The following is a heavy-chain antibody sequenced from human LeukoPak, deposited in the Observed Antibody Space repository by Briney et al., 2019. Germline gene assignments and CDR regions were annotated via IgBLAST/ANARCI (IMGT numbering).Heavy chain of an antibody. CDR1: GYTFTGYY. CDR3: ARDRDYSNTERGFDY. J-gene: IGHJ4*02. CDR2: INPNSGET. Sequence: GASVKVSCKTSGYTFTGYYIQWVRQAPGQGLEWMGWINPNSGETNSAQKFQGRVTMTGDTSISTAYMELRRVTSDDTAVYYCARDRDYSNTERGFDYWGQGTLVTVSS. D-gene: IGHD4-11*01. V-gene: IGHV1-2*02.